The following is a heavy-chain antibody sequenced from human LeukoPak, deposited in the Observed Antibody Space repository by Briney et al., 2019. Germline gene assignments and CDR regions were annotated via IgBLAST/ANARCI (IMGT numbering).Heavy chain of an antibody. CDR3: AREEGGDCSRTSCYTSS. Sequence: GGSLRLSCAASGFTFGDYYMSWIRQAPGKGLEWVSYISGSGSTTYYADSVKGRFTISRDNAKNSLYLQMNSLRVEDTAVYYCAREEGGDCSRTSCYTSSWGQGTQVTVST. CDR1: GFTFGDYY. V-gene: IGHV3-11*01. J-gene: IGHJ4*02. CDR2: ISGSGSTT. D-gene: IGHD2-2*02.